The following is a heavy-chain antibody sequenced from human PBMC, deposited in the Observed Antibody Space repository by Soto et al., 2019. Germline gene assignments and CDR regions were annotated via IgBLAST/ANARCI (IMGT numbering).Heavy chain of an antibody. CDR2: INHSGST. CDR1: GGSFSGYY. CDR3: ASYWGENGYNWFDP. V-gene: IGHV4-34*01. D-gene: IGHD3-16*01. Sequence: SETLSLTCAVYGGSFSGYYWSWIRQPPGKGLEWIGEINHSGSTNYNPSLKSRVTISVDTSKNQFSLKLSSVTAADTAAYYCASYWGENGYNWFDPWGQGTLVTVSS. J-gene: IGHJ5*02.